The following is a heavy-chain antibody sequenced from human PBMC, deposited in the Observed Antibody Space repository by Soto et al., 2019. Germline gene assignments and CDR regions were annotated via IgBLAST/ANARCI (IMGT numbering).Heavy chain of an antibody. CDR2: IYYSGST. V-gene: IGHV4-59*01. D-gene: IGHD2-21*01. Sequence: SETLSLTCTVSGGSISSYYWSWIRQPPGKGLEWIGYIYYSGSTNYNPSLKSRVTISVDTSKNQFSLKLSSVTAADTAVYYCAREVIRPPIFDYWGQGTLVTVSS. CDR1: GGSISSYY. J-gene: IGHJ4*02. CDR3: AREVIRPPIFDY.